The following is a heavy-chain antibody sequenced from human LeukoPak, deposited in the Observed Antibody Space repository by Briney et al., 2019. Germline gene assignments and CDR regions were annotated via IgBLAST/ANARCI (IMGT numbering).Heavy chain of an antibody. CDR3: AREGAAAGIVFYYGMDV. D-gene: IGHD6-13*01. Sequence: GGSLRLSCAASGFTFSSYAMHWVRQAPGKGLEWVAVISYDGSNKYYADSVKGRFTTSRDNSKNTLYLQMNSLRAEDTAVYYCAREGAAAGIVFYYGMDVWGQGTTVTVSS. V-gene: IGHV3-30*04. CDR1: GFTFSSYA. CDR2: ISYDGSNK. J-gene: IGHJ6*02.